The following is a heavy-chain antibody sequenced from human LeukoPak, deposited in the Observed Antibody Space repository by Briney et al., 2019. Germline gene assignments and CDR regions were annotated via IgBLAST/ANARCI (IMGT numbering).Heavy chain of an antibody. CDR1: GFSFSYHG. D-gene: IGHD5-24*01. CDR2: INSDGSST. CDR3: ARDRGRWLQDY. J-gene: IGHJ4*02. V-gene: IGHV3-74*01. Sequence: GGSLRLSCVASGFSFSYHGMNWVRQAPGKGLVWVSRINSDGSSTSYADSVKGRFTISRDNAKNTLYLQMNSLRAEDTAVYYCARDRGRWLQDYWGQGTLVTVSS.